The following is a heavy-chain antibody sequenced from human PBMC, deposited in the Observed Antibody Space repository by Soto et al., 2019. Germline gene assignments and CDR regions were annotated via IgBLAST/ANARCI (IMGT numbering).Heavy chain of an antibody. D-gene: IGHD2-2*01. CDR1: GFTVSSNY. V-gene: IGHV3-53*01. CDR2: LYSGGSK. CDR3: ASKTVPAAIWWDGSFDI. J-gene: IGHJ3*02. Sequence: EVQLVESGGGLIQPGGSLRLSCAASGFTVSSNYMTWVRQAPGKGLEWVSLLYSGGSKYYADSVKGRFTISRDSSKNTLYLQMNSLRAEDTAVYFCASKTVPAAIWWDGSFDIWGQATMVTVSS.